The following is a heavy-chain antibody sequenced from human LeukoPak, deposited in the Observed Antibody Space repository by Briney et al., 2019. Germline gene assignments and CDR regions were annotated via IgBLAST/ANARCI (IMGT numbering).Heavy chain of an antibody. CDR2: IIPIFGTA. CDR1: GGTFSSYA. J-gene: IGHJ3*02. D-gene: IGHD6-13*01. CDR3: ARVGYSSSWYPVGAFDI. Sequence: SVRVSCKASGGTFSSYAISWVRQAPGQGLEWMGGIIPIFGTANYAQKFQGRVTITADESTSTAYMELSSLRSEDTAVYYCARVGYSSSWYPVGAFDIWGQGTMVTVSS. V-gene: IGHV1-69*13.